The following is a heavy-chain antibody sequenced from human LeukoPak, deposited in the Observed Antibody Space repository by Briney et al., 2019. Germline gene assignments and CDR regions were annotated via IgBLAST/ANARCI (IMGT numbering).Heavy chain of an antibody. CDR2: INPSGGST. D-gene: IGHD2-2*01. CDR3: ARVGTNPLPDAFDI. CDR1: GHTFTTYY. V-gene: IGHV1-46*01. J-gene: IGHJ3*02. Sequence: GASVKVSCKASGHTFTTYYMHWVRQAPGQGLEWMGIINPSGGSTSYAQKFQGRVTMTRDTSTITVYMELSSLRSEDMAVYYCARVGTNPLPDAFDIWGQGTMVTVSS.